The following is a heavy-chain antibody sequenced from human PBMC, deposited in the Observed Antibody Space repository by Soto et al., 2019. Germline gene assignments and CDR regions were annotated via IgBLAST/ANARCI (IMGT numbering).Heavy chain of an antibody. D-gene: IGHD3-3*01. CDR3: ARDIRVYDFWSGYDY. Sequence: PGGSLRLSCAASGFSFSSHWMHWVRQVPGKGLVWVSRINSDGSSASYADSVKGRFTISRDNAKNTLYLQMNSLRAEDTAVYYCARDIRVYDFWSGYDYWGQGTLVTVSS. J-gene: IGHJ4*02. CDR2: INSDGSSA. V-gene: IGHV3-74*01. CDR1: GFSFSSHW.